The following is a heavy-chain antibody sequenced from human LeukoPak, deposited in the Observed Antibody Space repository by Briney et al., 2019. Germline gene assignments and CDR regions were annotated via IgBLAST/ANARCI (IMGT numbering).Heavy chain of an antibody. V-gene: IGHV5-51*01. D-gene: IGHD5-24*01. Sequence: HGESPEISLRGSGFSFTSYWIARGRPVPGKGLEWMGIIYPGDSDTRYSPSFQGQVTISADKSISTAYLQWSSLKASDTAMYYCARQDGYNLPFDYWGQGTLVTVSS. CDR3: ARQDGYNLPFDY. J-gene: IGHJ4*02. CDR1: GFSFTSYW. CDR2: IYPGDSDT.